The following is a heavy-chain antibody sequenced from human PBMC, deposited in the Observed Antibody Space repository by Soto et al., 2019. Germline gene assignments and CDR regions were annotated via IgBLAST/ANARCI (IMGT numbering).Heavy chain of an antibody. CDR1: GFTFSNAW. V-gene: IGHV3-15*01. CDR2: IKSKTDGGTT. Sequence: EVQLVESGGDLVKPGGSLRLSCAASGFTFSNAWMSWVRQAPGKGLEWVGRIKSKTDGGTTDYAAPVKGRSTISSDDSKHTLYLQMNSLKTDDTAVYYCISLPVTTDYWGQGTLVTVSS. D-gene: IGHD4-17*01. CDR3: ISLPVTTDY. J-gene: IGHJ4*02.